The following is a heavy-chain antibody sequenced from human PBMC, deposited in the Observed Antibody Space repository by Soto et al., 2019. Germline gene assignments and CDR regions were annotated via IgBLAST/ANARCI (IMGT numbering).Heavy chain of an antibody. J-gene: IGHJ6*02. CDR3: ARERVWVAAAGRMRYGMDV. D-gene: IGHD6-13*01. V-gene: IGHV4-34*01. CDR1: GGSFSGYY. Sequence: QVQLQQWGAGLLKPSETLSLTCAVYGGSFSGYYWSWIRQPPGKGLEWIGEINHSGSTNYNPSLTSRVTISHGTSTNPYSLKLSSVTAADRAVYYGARERVWVAAAGRMRYGMDVWGQGTTVTVSS. CDR2: INHSGST.